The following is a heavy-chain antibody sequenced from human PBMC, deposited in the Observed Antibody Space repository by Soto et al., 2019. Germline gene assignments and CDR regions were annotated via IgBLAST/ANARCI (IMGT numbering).Heavy chain of an antibody. CDR2: ISGSGGST. Sequence: PGGSLRLSCAASGFTFSSYAMSWVRQAPGKGLEWVSAISGSGGSTYYADSVKGRFTISRDNSKNTLYLQMNSLRAEDTAVYYCAKDLISSPLRFLDWEAHNWFDPWGQGTLVTVSS. V-gene: IGHV3-23*01. CDR3: AKDLISSPLRFLDWEAHNWFDP. D-gene: IGHD3-3*01. J-gene: IGHJ5*02. CDR1: GFTFSSYA.